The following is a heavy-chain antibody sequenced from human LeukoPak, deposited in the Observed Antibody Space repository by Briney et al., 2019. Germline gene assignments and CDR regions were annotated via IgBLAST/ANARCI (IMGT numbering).Heavy chain of an antibody. CDR2: INPSGGST. J-gene: IGHJ4*02. V-gene: IGHV1-46*01. CDR1: GYTFTSYY. CDR3: ARDYYDTLTGYYREDY. Sequence: ASVKVSCKAPGYTFTSYYMHWVRQAPGQGLEWMGIINPSGGSTSYAQKFQGRVTMTRDTSISTAYMELSRLRSDDTAVYYCARDYYDTLTGYYREDYWGQGTLVTVSS. D-gene: IGHD3-9*01.